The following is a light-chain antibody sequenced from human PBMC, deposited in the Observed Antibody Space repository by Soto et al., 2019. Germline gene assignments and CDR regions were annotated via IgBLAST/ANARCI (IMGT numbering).Light chain of an antibody. CDR1: QSVSSGRY. Sequence: EIVLTQSPGTLSLSPGERATLSCRARQSVSSGRYLAWYQQKPGQAPRLLIYGASSRAPGIPDRFRGSESTTDFSLTISRLEPEDFAVYSCRQYGSSLSYTFGQGTKLEIK. CDR2: GAS. V-gene: IGKV3-20*01. CDR3: RQYGSSLSYT. J-gene: IGKJ2*01.